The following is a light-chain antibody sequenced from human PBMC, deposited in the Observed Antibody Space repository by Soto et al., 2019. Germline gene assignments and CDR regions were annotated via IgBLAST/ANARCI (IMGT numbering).Light chain of an antibody. J-gene: IGKJ5*01. CDR3: QQRSNWPIT. CDR1: QSVSSD. V-gene: IGKV3-11*01. CDR2: DAS. Sequence: RASQSVSSDLAWYQQKPGQAPRLLIYDASNGATGIPARFSCSGSGTDFTFAISILVPEDFAVYSCQQRSNWPITFGQGTRLEIK.